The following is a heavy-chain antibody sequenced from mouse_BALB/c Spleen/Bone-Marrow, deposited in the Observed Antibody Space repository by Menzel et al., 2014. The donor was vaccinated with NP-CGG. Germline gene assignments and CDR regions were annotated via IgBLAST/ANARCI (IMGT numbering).Heavy chain of an antibody. J-gene: IGHJ4*01. CDR2: IYPGDGDT. Sequence: AQLQESGAELVRPGSSVKISCKASGYAFSSYWMNWGKQRPGQGLEWIGQIYPGDGDTNYNGNFKDKATLTVDRSSSTAFMQLSSLTSEDSAVYFCARWYRDPHFAMDYWGPGTSVTVSS. V-gene: IGHV1-80*01. CDR3: ARWYRDPHFAMDY. D-gene: IGHD2-14*01. CDR1: GYAFSSYW.